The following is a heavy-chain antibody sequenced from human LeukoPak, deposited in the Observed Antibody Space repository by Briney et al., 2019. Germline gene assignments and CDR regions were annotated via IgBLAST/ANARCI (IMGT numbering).Heavy chain of an antibody. J-gene: IGHJ4*02. V-gene: IGHV3-23*01. D-gene: IGHD6-6*01. Sequence: GGSLRLSCVASGFTFRSYAMNWVRQAPGKGLEWVSGISNSGGSTYYADSVKGRFTISRDNSKNTLYLQMNSLRAEDTAVYYCAKETSSSFDYWGQGTLVTVSS. CDR3: AKETSSSFDY. CDR2: ISNSGGST. CDR1: GFTFRSYA.